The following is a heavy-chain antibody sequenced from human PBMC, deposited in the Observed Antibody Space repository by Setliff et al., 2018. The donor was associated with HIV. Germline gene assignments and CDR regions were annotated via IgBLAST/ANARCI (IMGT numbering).Heavy chain of an antibody. CDR3: ARGWEWGAPLDY. V-gene: IGHV4-59*11. J-gene: IGHJ4*02. CDR2: IFSSGST. CDR1: GYSISSHY. Sequence: LSLTCTVSGYSISSHYWSWVRQPPGKELEWIGYIFSSGSTTYNPSLKSRVTISIDTSKNQFSLKVSSVTAADTAVYYCARGWEWGAPLDYWGQGTLVTSPQ. D-gene: IGHD1-26*01.